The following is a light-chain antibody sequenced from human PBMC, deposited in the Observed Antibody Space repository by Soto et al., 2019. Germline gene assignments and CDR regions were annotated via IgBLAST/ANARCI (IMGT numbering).Light chain of an antibody. Sequence: QAVVTQPPSVSGAPGQRVTISCTGSSSNIGAGYGVHWYQQLPGTAPKLLIYGNTNRPSGVPDRFSGSKSGTSASLAITGLQAEDEADYYCQSYDSSLSGPWVFGGGTQLTVL. CDR1: SSNIGAGYG. CDR3: QSYDSSLSGPWV. V-gene: IGLV1-40*01. CDR2: GNT. J-gene: IGLJ3*02.